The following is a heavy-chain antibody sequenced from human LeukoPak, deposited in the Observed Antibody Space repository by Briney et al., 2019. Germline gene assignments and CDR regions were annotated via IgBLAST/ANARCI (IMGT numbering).Heavy chain of an antibody. D-gene: IGHD6-13*01. CDR3: ARDGSSWSFDY. CDR2: INNDGSST. CDR1: GFTFSSYW. Sequence: AGGSLRLSCAASGFTFSSYWVYWVRQAPGKGLVWVSRINNDGSSTSYADSYADSVKGRFTISRDNAKNTLYLQMNSLRAEDTAVYYCARDGSSWSFDYWGQGTLVTVSS. J-gene: IGHJ4*02. V-gene: IGHV3-74*01.